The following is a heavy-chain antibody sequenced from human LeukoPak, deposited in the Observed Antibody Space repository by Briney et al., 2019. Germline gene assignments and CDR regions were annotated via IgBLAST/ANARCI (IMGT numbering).Heavy chain of an antibody. CDR2: ITRKANGYAT. CDR1: GFTFSGSA. J-gene: IGHJ4*02. Sequence: GGSLRLSCVASGFTFSGSAIHWVRQASGKGLEWIGRITRKANGYATAYAASVKGRFTISRDDSKNMAYLQMNSLKTEDTALYYCTSGVWGYDSSGFNFDYWGQGTLVTVSS. D-gene: IGHD3-22*01. CDR3: TSGVWGYDSSGFNFDY. V-gene: IGHV3-73*01.